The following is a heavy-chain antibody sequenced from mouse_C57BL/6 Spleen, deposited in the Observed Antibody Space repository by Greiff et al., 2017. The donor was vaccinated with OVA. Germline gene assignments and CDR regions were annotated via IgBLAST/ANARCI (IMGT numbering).Heavy chain of an antibody. Sequence: QVQLQQPGAELVRPGSSVKLSCKASGYTFTSYWMHWVKQRPIQGLEWIGNIDPSDSETRYNQKFKDKATLTVDKSSSTAYMQLSSLTSEDSAVYYCARGGVTPFAYWGQGTLVTVSA. CDR1: GYTFTSYW. V-gene: IGHV1-52*01. CDR2: IDPSDSET. CDR3: ARGGVTPFAY. D-gene: IGHD2-2*01. J-gene: IGHJ3*01.